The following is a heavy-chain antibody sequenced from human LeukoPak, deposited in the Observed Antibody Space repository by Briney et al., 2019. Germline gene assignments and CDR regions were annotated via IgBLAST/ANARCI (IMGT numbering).Heavy chain of an antibody. Sequence: GGSLRLSCAASGFTFSSYAMHWVRQAPGKGLEWVAVISYDGSHKYYADSVKGRFTISRDNSKNTVYLQMNSLRAEDTAVYSCARRSAAVDYWGQGTLVTVSS. CDR3: ARRSAAVDY. CDR2: ISYDGSHK. J-gene: IGHJ4*02. D-gene: IGHD6-13*01. V-gene: IGHV3-30-3*01. CDR1: GFTFSSYA.